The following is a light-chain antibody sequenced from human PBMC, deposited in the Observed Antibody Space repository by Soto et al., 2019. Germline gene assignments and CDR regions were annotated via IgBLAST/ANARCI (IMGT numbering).Light chain of an antibody. V-gene: IGLV2-8*01. CDR2: EVS. CDR1: SSEVGGHNY. CDR3: SSYAGSNNLV. J-gene: IGLJ2*01. Sequence: QSALTQPPSASGSPGQSVTISCTGTSSEVGGHNYVSWYQQHPGKAPKLMIYEVSKRPSGVPDRFSGSKSGNTASLTVSGLQAEDEADYYCSSYAGSNNLVFGGGTKLTVL.